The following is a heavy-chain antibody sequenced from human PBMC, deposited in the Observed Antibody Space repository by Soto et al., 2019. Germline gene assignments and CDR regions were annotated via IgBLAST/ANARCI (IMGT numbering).Heavy chain of an antibody. CDR3: ARDHGESTVTRPFDY. CDR2: ISYDGSNK. J-gene: IGHJ4*02. D-gene: IGHD4-17*01. CDR1: GFTFSSYA. V-gene: IGHV3-30-3*01. Sequence: PGGSLRLSCAGSGFTFSSYAMHWVRQAPGKGLEWVAVISYDGSNKYYADSVKGRFTISRDNSKNTLYLQMNRLRAEETAVYYCARDHGESTVTRPFDYWGQGTLVTVSS.